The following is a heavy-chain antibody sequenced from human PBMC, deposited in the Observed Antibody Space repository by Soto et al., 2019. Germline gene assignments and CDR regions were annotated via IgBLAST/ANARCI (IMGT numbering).Heavy chain of an antibody. CDR3: GGQDYGAKGYYFEN. D-gene: IGHD4-17*01. CDR2: IYYNGNT. CDR1: NGSIRSRSSY. V-gene: IGHV4-39*01. Sequence: QLQLQESGSGLVKPSETLSLTCTVSNGSIRSRSSYWGWIRQTPGKGLEWIGSIYYNGNTCYNQSLKSRVTISIDTSKTQISLKLNSVTAADTAVYFCGGQDYGAKGYYFENWCQGTLVTVSS. J-gene: IGHJ4*02.